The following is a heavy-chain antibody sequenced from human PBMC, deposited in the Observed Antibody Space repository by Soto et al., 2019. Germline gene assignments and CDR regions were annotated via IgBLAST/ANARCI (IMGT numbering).Heavy chain of an antibody. V-gene: IGHV3-30-3*01. D-gene: IGHD2-2*01. J-gene: IGHJ6*02. CDR2: ISYDGSNK. CDR3: ARVYCSSTSCYNYYYYYGMDV. CDR1: GFTFSSYA. Sequence: GGSLRLSCAASGFTFSSYAMHWVRQAPGKGLEWVAVISYDGSNKYYADSVKGRFTISRDNSKNTLYLQMNSLRAEDTAVYYCARVYCSSTSCYNYYYYYGMDVWGQGTTVTVSS.